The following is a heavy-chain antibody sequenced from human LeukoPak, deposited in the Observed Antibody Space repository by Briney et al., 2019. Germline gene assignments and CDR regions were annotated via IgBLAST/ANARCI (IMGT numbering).Heavy chain of an antibody. Sequence: GRSLRLSCAASGFTFSNYAMHRVRQAPGKGLEWVAIISYDGNDKYYTDSVKGRFTISRDKSKNTLYLQMNSLRAEDTAVYYCARERRGYGYGTFDPWGQGTLVTVSS. V-gene: IGHV3-30-3*01. CDR1: GFTFSNYA. CDR2: ISYDGNDK. J-gene: IGHJ5*02. CDR3: ARERRGYGYGTFDP. D-gene: IGHD5-12*01.